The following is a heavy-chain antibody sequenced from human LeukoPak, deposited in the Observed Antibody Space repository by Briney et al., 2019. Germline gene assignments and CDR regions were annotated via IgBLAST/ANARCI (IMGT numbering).Heavy chain of an antibody. CDR1: GFTFSTYA. V-gene: IGHV3-23*01. CDR3: AREVSEGFDF. Sequence: PGGSLRLSCSASGFTFSTYAMSWVRQPPGKGLEWVSAIRGSDDSTYYAESVKGRFAISRDNAKNSLYLQMNSLRAEDTALYYCAREVSEGFDFWGQGTLVTVSS. D-gene: IGHD3-22*01. CDR2: IRGSDDST. J-gene: IGHJ4*02.